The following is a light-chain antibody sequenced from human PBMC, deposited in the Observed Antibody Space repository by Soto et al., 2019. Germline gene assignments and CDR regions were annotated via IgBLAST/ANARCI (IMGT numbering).Light chain of an antibody. J-gene: IGKJ3*01. CDR1: QSIDSW. CDR3: QQYHSSST. V-gene: IGKV1-5*03. CDR2: KAS. Sequence: DIQLTQSPSTLSASVGDRVTITCRASQSIDSWLAWYQKKPGQAPKLLIHKASTLESEVPSRFSAIGSGTQFTLTISSLQPDDFATYYCQQYHSSSTFGPGTKVESN.